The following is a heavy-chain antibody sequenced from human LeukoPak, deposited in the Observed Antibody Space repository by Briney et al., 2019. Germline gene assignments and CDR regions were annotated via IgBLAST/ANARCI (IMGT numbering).Heavy chain of an antibody. D-gene: IGHD5-12*01. CDR2: ITGGAHSA. V-gene: IGHV3-23*01. Sequence: GGSLRLSCAASGFTFSRYAISWVRQAPGKGLEWVSGITGGAHSAYYADSVKGRFTISRDNSKNTLYLQMNSLRAEDTAVYYCAKDVMGWLREYYFDFWGQGTLVTVSS. CDR1: GFTFSRYA. CDR3: AKDVMGWLREYYFDF. J-gene: IGHJ4*02.